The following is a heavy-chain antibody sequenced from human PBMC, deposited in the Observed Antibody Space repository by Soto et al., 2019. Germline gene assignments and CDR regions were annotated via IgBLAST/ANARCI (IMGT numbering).Heavy chain of an antibody. Sequence: GGSLRLSCAASGFTFSSYAMSWVRQAPGKGLEWVSAISGSGGSTYYADSVKGRFTISRDNSKNTLYLQMNSLRAEDTAVYYCAKGPGDRQWLVNDAFDIWGQGTMVTVSS. V-gene: IGHV3-23*01. CDR3: AKGPGDRQWLVNDAFDI. D-gene: IGHD6-19*01. J-gene: IGHJ3*02. CDR2: ISGSGGST. CDR1: GFTFSSYA.